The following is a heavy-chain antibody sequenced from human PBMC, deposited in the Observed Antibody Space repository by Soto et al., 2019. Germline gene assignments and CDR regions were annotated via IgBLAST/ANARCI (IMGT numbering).Heavy chain of an antibody. CDR2: IIPILGIA. Sequence: QVQLVQSGAEVKKPGSSVKVSCKASGGTFSSYTISWVRQAPGQGLEWMGRIIPILGIANYAQKFQGRVTITADKSTSTAYMELSSLRSEDTAVYYCAIIAAAGKNSSGWYGDYYYGMDVWGQGTTVTVSS. CDR1: GGTFSSYT. D-gene: IGHD6-13*01. V-gene: IGHV1-69*02. CDR3: AIIAAAGKNSSGWYGDYYYGMDV. J-gene: IGHJ6*02.